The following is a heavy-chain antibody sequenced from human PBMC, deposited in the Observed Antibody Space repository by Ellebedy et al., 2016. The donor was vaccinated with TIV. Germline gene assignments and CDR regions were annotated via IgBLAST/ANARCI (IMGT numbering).Heavy chain of an antibody. J-gene: IGHJ6*02. CDR2: IYYSGST. CDR1: GGSISSGDYY. V-gene: IGHV4-30-4*01. CDR3: ARANGYYYYYGMDV. D-gene: IGHD2-8*01. Sequence: SETLSLTCTVSGGSISSGDYYWSWIRQPPGKGLEWIGYIYYSGSTYYNPSLKSRVTISVDTSKNQFSLKLSSVTAADTAVYYCARANGYYYYYGMDVWGQGTTVTVSS.